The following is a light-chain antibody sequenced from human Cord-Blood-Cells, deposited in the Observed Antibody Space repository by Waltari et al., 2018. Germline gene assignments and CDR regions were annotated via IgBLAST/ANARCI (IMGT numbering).Light chain of an antibody. CDR3: QQYGSSPRT. Sequence: IVLTPSPGTLSLSPGERATLSSRASQSVSSSYLAWYQQKPGQAPRLLIYGASSRATGIPDRFSGSGSGTDFTLTISRLEPEDFAVYYCQQYGSSPRTFGQGTKLEIK. CDR1: QSVSSSY. V-gene: IGKV3-20*01. J-gene: IGKJ2*01. CDR2: GAS.